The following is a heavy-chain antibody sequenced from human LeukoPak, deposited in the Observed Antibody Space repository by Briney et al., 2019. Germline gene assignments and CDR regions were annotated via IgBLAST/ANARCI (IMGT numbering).Heavy chain of an antibody. CDR3: AREGGNWNDLDY. CDR1: GGSFSGFR. CDR2: INHSGST. V-gene: IGHV4-34*01. J-gene: IGHJ4*02. Sequence: PSETLSLTCAVSGGSFSGFRWHWIRQPPGKGPEWIGEINHSGSTNYNPSLKSRVTISVDTSKNQFSLQLNSVTPEDTAVYYCAREGGNWNDLDYWGQGTLVTVSS. D-gene: IGHD1-1*01.